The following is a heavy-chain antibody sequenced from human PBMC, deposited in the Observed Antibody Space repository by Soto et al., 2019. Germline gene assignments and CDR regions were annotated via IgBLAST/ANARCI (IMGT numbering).Heavy chain of an antibody. J-gene: IGHJ4*02. V-gene: IGHV1-2*02. CDR2: INPKSGDT. CDR3: ARVPGHKNSRGDF. D-gene: IGHD1-7*01. Sequence: QVRLMQSGPEVRRPGASVTVSCKASGYTFTHYFIHWVRRAPGQGLEWMGYINPKSGDTHYSLTFRGRVSMPRDTSTDTANMGLSSLKSDDTAVYFCARVPGHKNSRGDFWGQGTPITVSS. CDR1: GYTFTHYF.